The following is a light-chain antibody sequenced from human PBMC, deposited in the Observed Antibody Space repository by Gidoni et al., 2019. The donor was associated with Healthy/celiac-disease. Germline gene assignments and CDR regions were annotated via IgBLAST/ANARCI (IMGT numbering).Light chain of an antibody. J-gene: IGKJ3*01. CDR1: QSISSY. CDR2: AAS. Sequence: IQMTQSPSSLSASVGDRVTITCRASQSISSYLNWYQQKPGKAPKLLIYAASSLQSGVPSRFSGSGSGTDCTLTISSMQPEDFATYYCQQSYSTPSFGPGTKVDIK. CDR3: QQSYSTPS. V-gene: IGKV1-39*01.